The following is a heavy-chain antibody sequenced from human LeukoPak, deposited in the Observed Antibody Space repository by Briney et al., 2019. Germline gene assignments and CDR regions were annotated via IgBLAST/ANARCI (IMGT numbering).Heavy chain of an antibody. CDR1: GFTFDDYG. J-gene: IGHJ6*03. D-gene: IGHD5-18*01. CDR3: ARGGKAMVTLSYYYYYMDV. CDR2: INWNGGST. V-gene: IGHV3-20*04. Sequence: GGSLRLSCAASGFTFDDYGMSWVRQAPGKGLEWVSGINWNGGSTGYADSVKGRFTISRDNARNSLYLQMNSLRAEDTALYYCARGGKAMVTLSYYYYYMDVWGKGTTVTVSS.